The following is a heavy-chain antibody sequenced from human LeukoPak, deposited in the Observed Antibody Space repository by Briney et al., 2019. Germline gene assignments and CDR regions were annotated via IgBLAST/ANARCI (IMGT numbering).Heavy chain of an antibody. CDR3: ARALSGEFDAFDI. D-gene: IGHD3-10*01. J-gene: IGHJ3*02. V-gene: IGHV4-4*07. Sequence: SETLSLTCTVSGGSITSYYWRWIRQRPRGGVEWSGRIYTSGSTNYNPSLKSRVTMSVDTSKNQFSLKLSSVTAADTAVYYCARALSGEFDAFDIWGQGTMVTVSS. CDR1: GGSITSYY. CDR2: IYTSGST.